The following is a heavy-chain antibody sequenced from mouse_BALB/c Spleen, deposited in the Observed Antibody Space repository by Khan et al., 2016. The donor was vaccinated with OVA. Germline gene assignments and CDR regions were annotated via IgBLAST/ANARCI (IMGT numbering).Heavy chain of an antibody. D-gene: IGHD1-1*02. J-gene: IGHJ3*01. CDR1: GFTFSSFV. CDR2: ISSAGTYT. V-gene: IGHV5-9-1*01. CDR3: ANGNYGWFAY. Sequence: EVELVESGGDLVKTGGSLKLSCAASGFTFSSFVLSWVRQTPEKGLEWVATISSAGTYTYSLASVQGRFTISRDNAKNTLYLQMNSLRSEDSARYYCANGNYGWFAYWGQGTLVTVSA.